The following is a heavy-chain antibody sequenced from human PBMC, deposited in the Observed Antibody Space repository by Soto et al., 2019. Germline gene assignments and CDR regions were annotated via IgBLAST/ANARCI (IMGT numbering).Heavy chain of an antibody. V-gene: IGHV4-30-2*01. J-gene: IGHJ6*02. CDR1: GGSISSSSYY. D-gene: IGHD4-17*01. CDR2: IYHSGTT. Sequence: SETLSLTCTVSGGSISSSSYYWGWIRQPPGKGLEWIGYIYHSGTTYYNPSLKSRVTISVDRSKNQFSLKLSSVTAADTAVYYCARAHYGDYGYGMDVWGQGTTVTVSS. CDR3: ARAHYGDYGYGMDV.